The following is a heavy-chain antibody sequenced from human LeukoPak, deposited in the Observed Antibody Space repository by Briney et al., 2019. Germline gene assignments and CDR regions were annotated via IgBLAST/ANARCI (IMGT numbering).Heavy chain of an antibody. Sequence: PGGSLRLSCAASRFTFSTYSMNWVRQAPAKGLEWDSSISSGSSYIYYADSVKGRFTISRDNDKNALYLRMNSLRDDDTGVYYCARDTIAAAGSGAFDIWGQGTMVTVSS. CDR2: ISSGSSYI. D-gene: IGHD6-13*01. CDR3: ARDTIAAAGSGAFDI. CDR1: RFTFSTYS. J-gene: IGHJ3*02. V-gene: IGHV3-21*01.